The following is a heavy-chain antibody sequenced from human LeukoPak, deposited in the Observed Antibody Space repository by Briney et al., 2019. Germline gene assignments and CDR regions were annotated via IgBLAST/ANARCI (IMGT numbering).Heavy chain of an antibody. D-gene: IGHD2-8*01. CDR1: GFIFDTYA. V-gene: IGHV3-48*04. CDR2: ISRSGDST. J-gene: IGHJ4*02. CDR3: VRSLFDRLMRD. Sequence: GGSLRLSCSASGFIFDTYAMNWVRQAPGKGLEWVSYISRSGDSTLYADSVKGRFTISRDNAKNSLYLQMSSLRGEDTAICYCVRSLFDRLMRDWGQGILVTVSS.